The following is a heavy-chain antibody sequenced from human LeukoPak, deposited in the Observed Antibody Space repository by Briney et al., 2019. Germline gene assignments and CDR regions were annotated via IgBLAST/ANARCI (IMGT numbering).Heavy chain of an antibody. D-gene: IGHD3-9*01. Sequence: SETLSLTCAVYGGSLSGYYWSWIRQPPGKGLEWIGEINHSGSTNYNPSLKSRVTISVHTSKNQFSLKLNSVTAADTAVYYCARARYVNSFYAFDIWGQGTLVTVSS. CDR1: GGSLSGYY. J-gene: IGHJ3*02. V-gene: IGHV4-34*01. CDR3: ARARYVNSFYAFDI. CDR2: INHSGST.